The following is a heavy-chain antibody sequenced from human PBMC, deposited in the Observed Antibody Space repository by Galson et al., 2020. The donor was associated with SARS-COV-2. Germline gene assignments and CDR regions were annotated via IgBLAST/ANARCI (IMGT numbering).Heavy chain of an antibody. CDR2: VNPYNGDT. CDR3: ARGDILDY. Sequence: ASVKVSCKASDYPFNSYGMSWVRQAPGQGPEWMGWVNPYNGDTDYVQKFRDRVTMTADTSTNTAYMELRSLTSDDTAVYYCARGDILDYWGQGTLVTVSS. V-gene: IGHV1-18*04. J-gene: IGHJ4*02. D-gene: IGHD3-16*01. CDR1: DYPFNSYG.